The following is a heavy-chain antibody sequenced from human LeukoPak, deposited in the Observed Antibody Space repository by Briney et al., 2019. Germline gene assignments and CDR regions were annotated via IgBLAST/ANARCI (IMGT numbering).Heavy chain of an antibody. CDR1: GFTFSHYG. D-gene: IGHD2-8*02. CDR3: AKDFYWAFDY. J-gene: IGHJ4*02. CDR2: IRYDESDK. Sequence: GGSLRLSCATSGFTFSHYGMHWVRQPPGRGLDWVAHIRYDESDKYYADSVKGRFTISRDISKNTVYLQMNSLRVEDTAVYYCAKDFYWAFDYWGQGTLVTVSS. V-gene: IGHV3-30*02.